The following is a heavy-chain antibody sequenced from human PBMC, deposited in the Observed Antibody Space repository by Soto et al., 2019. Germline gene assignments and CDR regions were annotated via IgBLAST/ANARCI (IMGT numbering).Heavy chain of an antibody. D-gene: IGHD4-17*01. Sequence: ASVKVSCKVSGYTLTELSMHWVRQAPGKGLEWMGGFDPEDGGTIYAQKFQGRVTMTEDTSTDTAYMELSSLRSEDTAVYYCATGPRPENYGGNVFFDYWGQGTLVTVSS. CDR3: ATGPRPENYGGNVFFDY. CDR2: FDPEDGGT. J-gene: IGHJ4*02. V-gene: IGHV1-24*01. CDR1: GYTLTELS.